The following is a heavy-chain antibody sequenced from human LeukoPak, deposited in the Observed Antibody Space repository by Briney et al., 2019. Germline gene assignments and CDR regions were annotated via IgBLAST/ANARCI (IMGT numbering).Heavy chain of an antibody. V-gene: IGHV1-18*01. CDR2: ISGYNGNT. J-gene: IGHJ4*02. CDR3: ARDLSLGRHDDGEPFDS. Sequence: ASVKVSCKASGYTFTSYGISWVRQAPGQGFEWMGWISGYNGNTNYVQKFRGRITMTTDTSTSTAYLQLRSLSSDDTALYYCARDLSLGRHDDGEPFDSWGQGTLVTVSS. D-gene: IGHD4-17*01. CDR1: GYTFTSYG.